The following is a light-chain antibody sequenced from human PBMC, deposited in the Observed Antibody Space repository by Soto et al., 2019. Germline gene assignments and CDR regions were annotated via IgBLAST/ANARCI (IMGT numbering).Light chain of an antibody. V-gene: IGKV2-28*01. Sequence: IVMTQSPLSLPVTPGEPASISCRSSQSLLHSNGYNYLDWYLQKPGQSPQLLIYLGSNRASGVPDRFSGSGSGTDFTLKISRVEAEDVGVYYCMKALQTPWTFGQGTKVEIK. J-gene: IGKJ1*01. CDR3: MKALQTPWT. CDR2: LGS. CDR1: QSLLHSNGYNY.